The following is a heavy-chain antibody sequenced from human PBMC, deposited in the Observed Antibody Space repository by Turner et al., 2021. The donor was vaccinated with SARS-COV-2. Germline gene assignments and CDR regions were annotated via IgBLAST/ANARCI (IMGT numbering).Heavy chain of an antibody. Sequence: QVQLQESGPGLVKPSETLSLTCTVSGDSISSYYWSWIRQPPGKGLEWIGYIYYTGSTNYDPPLKSRVTISDTSKNQFSLKLSSVTAADTAVYYCARELDYWGQGTLVTVSS. CDR3: ARELDY. CDR1: GDSISSYY. CDR2: IYYTGST. J-gene: IGHJ4*02. V-gene: IGHV4-59*01.